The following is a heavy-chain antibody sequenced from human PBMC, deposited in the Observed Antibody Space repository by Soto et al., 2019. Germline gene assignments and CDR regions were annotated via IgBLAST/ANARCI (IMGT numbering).Heavy chain of an antibody. J-gene: IGHJ3*02. D-gene: IGHD3-9*01. CDR2: ITGSGGTT. CDR3: AKLLLRYFDLGAFDI. CDR1: EFTFSSYA. Sequence: VQLLESGGDLVQPGGSLRLSCAASEFTFSSYAMSWVRQAPGKGLEWVSSITGSGGTTYYADSVRGRFTISRDNFKNTLYLQMNSLRAEDTAAYYCAKLLLRYFDLGAFDIWGQGTMVTVSS. V-gene: IGHV3-23*01.